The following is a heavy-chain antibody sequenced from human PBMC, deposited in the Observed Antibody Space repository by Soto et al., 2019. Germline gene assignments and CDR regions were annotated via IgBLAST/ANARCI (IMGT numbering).Heavy chain of an antibody. CDR1: GGTFRTYA. D-gene: IGHD1-26*01. Sequence: QVQLLQSGAEVKKPGSSVRVSCEASGGTFRTYAISWVRQAPGQGLEWMGEIIPIFGTVNYAQKFQGRVTITADESTTTVYMDLSSLRSEDTAVYYCASHTGSSPEGRYYYGMDVWGQGTTVTVSS. V-gene: IGHV1-69*12. CDR2: IIPIFGTV. J-gene: IGHJ6*02. CDR3: ASHTGSSPEGRYYYGMDV.